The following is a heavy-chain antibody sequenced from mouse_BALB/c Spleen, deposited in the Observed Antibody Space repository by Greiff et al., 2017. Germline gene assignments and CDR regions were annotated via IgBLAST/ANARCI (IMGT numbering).Heavy chain of an antibody. CDR2: IWGDGST. J-gene: IGHJ4*01. CDR3: ARDRFYYGTYYYAMDY. V-gene: IGHV2-6-7*01. Sequence: VQVVESGPGLVAPSQSLSITCTVSGFSLTGYGVNWVRQPPGKGLEWLGMIWGDGSTDYNSALKSRLSIGKDNSKRQVFLKMNSLQTDDTARYYCARDRFYYGTYYYAMDYWGQGTSVTVSS. CDR1: GFSLTGYG. D-gene: IGHD2-1*01.